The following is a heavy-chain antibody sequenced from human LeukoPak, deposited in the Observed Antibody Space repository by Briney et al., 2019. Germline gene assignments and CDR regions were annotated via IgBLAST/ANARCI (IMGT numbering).Heavy chain of an antibody. D-gene: IGHD1-26*01. CDR2: IYYSGST. CDR3: ARGDSGSYHASRTFYNWFDP. J-gene: IGHJ5*02. V-gene: IGHV4-39*07. CDR1: GGSISSSSYY. Sequence: PSETLSLTCTVSGGSISSSSYYWGWIRQPPGKGLEWIGSIYYSGSTYYNPSLKSRVTISVDTSKNQFSLKLSSVTAADTAVYYCARGDSGSYHASRTFYNWFDPWGQGTLVTVSS.